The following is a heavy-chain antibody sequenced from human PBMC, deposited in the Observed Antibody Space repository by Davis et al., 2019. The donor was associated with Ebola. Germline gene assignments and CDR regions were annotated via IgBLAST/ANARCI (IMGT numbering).Heavy chain of an antibody. CDR2: IDPSDSYT. V-gene: IGHV5-10-1*01. CDR1: GYSFTSYW. CDR3: SRGFYTDPLDY. Sequence: GESLKISCKGSGYSFTSYWNSWVRQMPGKGLEWMGRIDPSDSYTNYSPSFQGHVTISADKSISTAYLQWSSLKASDTAMYYCSRGFYTDPLDYWGQGTLVTVSS. J-gene: IGHJ4*02.